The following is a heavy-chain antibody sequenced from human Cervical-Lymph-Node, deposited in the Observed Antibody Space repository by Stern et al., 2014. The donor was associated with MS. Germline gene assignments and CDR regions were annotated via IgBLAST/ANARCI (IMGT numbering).Heavy chain of an antibody. V-gene: IGHV1-2*06. J-gene: IGHJ4*02. CDR1: GYTFTDYY. CDR2: VNPNSGET. D-gene: IGHD3-22*01. Sequence: QVQLVQSGAEVKKPGASVRVSCKASGYTFTDYYLHWVRQAPGQGLEWMGRVNPNSGETHYAQRLQGRVTMTRDTSINTAYMELTRLISDDTAVYYCARFYYDSSSYSFDYWGQGTLVTVSS. CDR3: ARFYYDSSSYSFDY.